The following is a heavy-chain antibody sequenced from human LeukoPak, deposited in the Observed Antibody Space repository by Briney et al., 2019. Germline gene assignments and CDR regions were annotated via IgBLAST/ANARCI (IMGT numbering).Heavy chain of an antibody. V-gene: IGHV4-59*01. CDR3: AREVGGWLNA. CDR2: IHDRGST. CDR1: GGSISSNY. Sequence: PSGTLSLTCTVSGGSISSNYWSWVRQPPGKGLEWIGYIHDRGSTNYTPSLKSRVTISVDTSKNQFSLRLSSVTAADTAVYYCAREVGGWLNAWGQGTLVTVSS. D-gene: IGHD3-22*01. J-gene: IGHJ4*02.